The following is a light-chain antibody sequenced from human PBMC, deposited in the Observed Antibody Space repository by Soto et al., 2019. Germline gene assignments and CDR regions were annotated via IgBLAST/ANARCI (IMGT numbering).Light chain of an antibody. V-gene: IGLV2-8*01. CDR3: CSYTTSSTLV. J-gene: IGLJ2*01. Sequence: QSALTQPPSASGSLGQSVTISCTGTSSDVGAYNYVSWYQQHPGKAPKLMIYEVTRRPSGVPDRFSGSKSGNTASLNVSGLQAEDEADYYCCSYTTSSTLVFGGGTKVTVL. CDR1: SSDVGAYNY. CDR2: EVT.